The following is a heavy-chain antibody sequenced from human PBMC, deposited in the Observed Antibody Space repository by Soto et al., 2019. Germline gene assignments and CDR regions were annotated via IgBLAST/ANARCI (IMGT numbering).Heavy chain of an antibody. CDR1: GFTFSSYG. CDR2: IWYDGSNK. CDR3: ARAIRGYSYGSDY. D-gene: IGHD5-18*01. J-gene: IGHJ4*02. Sequence: PGGSLRLSCAASGFTFSSYGMHWVRQAPGKGLEWVAVIWYDGSNKYYADSVKGRFTISRGNSKNTLYLQMNSLRAEDTAVYYCARAIRGYSYGSDYWGQGTLVTVSS. V-gene: IGHV3-33*01.